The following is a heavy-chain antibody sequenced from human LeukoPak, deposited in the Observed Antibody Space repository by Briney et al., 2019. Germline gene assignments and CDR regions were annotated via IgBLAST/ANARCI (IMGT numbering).Heavy chain of an antibody. V-gene: IGHV3-21*01. Sequence: PGGSLSLSCAASGFTFSSYSMNWVRQAPGKGLEWVSSISSSSSYIYYADSVKGRFTISRDNAKNSLYLQMNSLRAEDTAVYYCARDPQYCSSTSCSRWVYWGQGTLVTVSS. D-gene: IGHD2-2*01. J-gene: IGHJ4*02. CDR1: GFTFSSYS. CDR3: ARDPQYCSSTSCSRWVY. CDR2: ISSSSSYI.